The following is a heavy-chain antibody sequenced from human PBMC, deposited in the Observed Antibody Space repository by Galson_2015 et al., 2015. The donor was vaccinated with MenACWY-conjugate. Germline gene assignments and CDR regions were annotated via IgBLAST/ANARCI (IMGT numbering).Heavy chain of an antibody. V-gene: IGHV4-39*07. CDR2: IYYSGST. CDR3: ARRGDY. CDR1: GGSISTQFYY. Sequence: ETLSLTCTVSGGSISTQFYYWGWIRQPPGKGLEWIGSIYYSGSTSYNPSLKSRVTISLDSSKDQLYLKLTSVTAADTAVYYCARRGDYWGQGTLVTVSS. J-gene: IGHJ4*02.